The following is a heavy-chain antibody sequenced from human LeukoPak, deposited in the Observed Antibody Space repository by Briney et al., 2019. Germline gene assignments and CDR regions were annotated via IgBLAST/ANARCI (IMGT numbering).Heavy chain of an antibody. CDR2: IYTSGST. CDR1: GGSISSYY. Sequence: PSETLSLTCTVSGGSISSYYWSWIRQPAGKGLEWIGRIYTSGSTNYNPSLNSRVSISVDKSKNQFSLKLSSVTAADTAVYYCARLLLQQTHRFDPWGQGTLVTVSS. D-gene: IGHD3-22*01. V-gene: IGHV4-4*07. J-gene: IGHJ5*02. CDR3: ARLLLQQTHRFDP.